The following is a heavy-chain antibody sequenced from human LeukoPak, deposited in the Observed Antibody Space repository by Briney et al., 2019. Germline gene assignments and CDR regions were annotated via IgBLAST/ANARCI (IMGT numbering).Heavy chain of an antibody. V-gene: IGHV4-59*11. Sequence: SETLSLTCTVSGGSISSHYWTWIRQPPGKGLEYIGYIYYTGTTNYNPSLKSRVTISVDTSKNQFSLKLTSVTAADTAVYYCASSHLYSSSWYLSGRFDFWGQGTLVTVSS. J-gene: IGHJ4*02. CDR2: IYYTGTT. CDR1: GGSISSHY. CDR3: ASSHLYSSSWYLSGRFDF. D-gene: IGHD6-13*01.